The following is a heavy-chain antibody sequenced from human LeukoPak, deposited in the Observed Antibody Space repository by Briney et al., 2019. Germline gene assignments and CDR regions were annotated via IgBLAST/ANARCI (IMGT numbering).Heavy chain of an antibody. Sequence: GASVKVSCKASGGTFSSYAISWVRQAPGQGLEWMGGIIPIFGTANYAQKFQGRVTITADESTSTAYMELSSLRSEDTAAYYCAREARLTYDSSPSVWGQGTLVTVSS. J-gene: IGHJ4*02. CDR1: GGTFSSYA. CDR3: AREARLTYDSSPSV. D-gene: IGHD3-3*01. CDR2: IIPIFGTA. V-gene: IGHV1-69*13.